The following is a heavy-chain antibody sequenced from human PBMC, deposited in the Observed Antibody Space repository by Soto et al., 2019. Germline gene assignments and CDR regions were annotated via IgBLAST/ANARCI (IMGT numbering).Heavy chain of an antibody. Sequence: ASVKVSCKASGYTFTSYGISWVRQAPGQGLEWMGWISAYNGNTNYAQKLQGRVTMTTDTSTSTAYMELRSLRSDDTAVYYCAISTFSTIGVCYPLFQHWGQGTLVTV. CDR1: GYTFTSYG. CDR3: AISTFSTIGVCYPLFQH. V-gene: IGHV1-18*01. CDR2: ISAYNGNT. J-gene: IGHJ1*01. D-gene: IGHD2-8*01.